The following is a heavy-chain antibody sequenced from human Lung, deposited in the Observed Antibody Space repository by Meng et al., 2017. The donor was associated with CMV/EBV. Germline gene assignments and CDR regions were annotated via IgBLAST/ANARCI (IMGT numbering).Heavy chain of an antibody. CDR1: ASMSNNGYY. D-gene: IGHD2-2*01. V-gene: IGHV4-31*02. J-gene: IGHJ5*02. CDR3: ARGGPGGSSSSRGFDP. CDR2: MYYSGST. Sequence: ASMSNNGYYSGWIRQHPGKGLEWIGYMYYSGSTDYNPSLKSRVTISVDISKNHFSLKLTSVTAADAAVYYCARGGPGGSSSSRGFDPWGQGTLVTVSS.